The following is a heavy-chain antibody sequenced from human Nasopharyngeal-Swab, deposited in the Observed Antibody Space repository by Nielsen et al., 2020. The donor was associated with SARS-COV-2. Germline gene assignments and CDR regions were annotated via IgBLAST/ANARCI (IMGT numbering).Heavy chain of an antibody. CDR3: AKEGDSGVLNS. CDR2: IRYDGGKQ. J-gene: IGHJ4*02. Sequence: GESLKISCESPRFTLSRYGMHWVRQAPGKGLEWVAFIRYDGGKQDYAGSVKGRFTISRDNSKNILYLPMNSLRPEDTAVYYCAKEGDSGVLNSWVQGTLVTVSS. D-gene: IGHD3-16*01. CDR1: RFTLSRYG. V-gene: IGHV3-30*02.